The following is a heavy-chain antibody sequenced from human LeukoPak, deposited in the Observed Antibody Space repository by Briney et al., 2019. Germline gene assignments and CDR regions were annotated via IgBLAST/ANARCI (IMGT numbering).Heavy chain of an antibody. CDR1: GFTFSSYW. Sequence: QTGGSLRLSCAASGFTFSSYWMGWVREAPGKGLEWVASIKQDGGEKYYVDSVKGRFTISRDNAKNSLYLQMNSLRAEDTAVYYCARGSSGRYFEFIDHWGLGTLVTVSS. D-gene: IGHD1-26*01. J-gene: IGHJ4*02. V-gene: IGHV3-7*01. CDR2: IKQDGGEK. CDR3: ARGSSGRYFEFIDH.